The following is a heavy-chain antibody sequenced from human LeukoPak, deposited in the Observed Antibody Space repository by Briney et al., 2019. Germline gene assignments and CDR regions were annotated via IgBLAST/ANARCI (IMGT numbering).Heavy chain of an antibody. CDR2: IYTSGST. CDR1: GGSISSYY. D-gene: IGHD6-13*01. Sequence: SETLSLTCTVSGGSISSYYWSWIRQPAGKGLEWIGRIYTSGSTNYNPSLKSRVTMSEDTSKNQFSLKLSSVTAADTAVYYCARVIRGIAAAGTYYYYYMDVWGKGTTVTVSS. CDR3: ARVIRGIAAAGTYYYYYMDV. J-gene: IGHJ6*03. V-gene: IGHV4-4*07.